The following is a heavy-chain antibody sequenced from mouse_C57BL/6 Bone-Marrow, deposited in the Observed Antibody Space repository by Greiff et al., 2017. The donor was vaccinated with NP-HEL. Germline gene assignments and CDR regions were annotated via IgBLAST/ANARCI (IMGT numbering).Heavy chain of an antibody. Sequence: EVQLQQSGPELVKPGASVKISCKASGYTFTDYYMNWVKQSHGKSLEWIGDINPNNGGTSYNQKFKGKAILTVDKSSSTAYMELRSLTSEDSAVYYCASRITTVSDYWGQGTTLTVSS. CDR3: ASRITTVSDY. V-gene: IGHV1-26*01. D-gene: IGHD1-1*01. CDR2: INPNNGGT. J-gene: IGHJ2*01. CDR1: GYTFTDYY.